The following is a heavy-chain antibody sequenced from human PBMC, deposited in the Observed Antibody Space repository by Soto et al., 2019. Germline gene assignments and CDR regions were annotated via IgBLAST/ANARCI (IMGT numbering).Heavy chain of an antibody. V-gene: IGHV4-61*08. CDR3: ASLEWSISKIGV. CDR1: GGSVSSGASH. D-gene: IGHD3-3*01. CDR2: ISYSGTT. J-gene: IGHJ6*02. Sequence: QVQLQESGPGLVKPSETLSLTCIVSGGSVSSGASHWTWIRQSPGKGLEWIGYISYSGTTDYNPSLKSRVTISVDTSKNQFSLKLTSATTADTAVYYCASLEWSISKIGVWGQGTTVTVSS.